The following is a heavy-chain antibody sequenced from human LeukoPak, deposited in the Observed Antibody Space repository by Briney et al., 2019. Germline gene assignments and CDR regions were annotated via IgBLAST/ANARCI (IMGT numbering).Heavy chain of an antibody. CDR3: ARVLWLGAFDI. V-gene: IGHV3-21*01. D-gene: IGHD3-10*01. J-gene: IGHJ3*02. CDR1: GFSFSNYN. CDR2: ITSSSTYI. Sequence: PGGSLRLSCAASGFSFSNYNMNWVRQAPGKGLEWVSSITSSSTYIYYADSVKGRFTISRDNAKNSLYLQLNSLRAEDTAIYYCARVLWLGAFDIWGQGTMVTVSS.